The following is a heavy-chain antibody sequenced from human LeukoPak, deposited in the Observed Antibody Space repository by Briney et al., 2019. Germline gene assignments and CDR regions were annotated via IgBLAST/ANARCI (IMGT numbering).Heavy chain of an antibody. J-gene: IGHJ3*02. CDR2: FSGSGGST. D-gene: IGHD7-27*01. Sequence: GGSLRLSCAASGFAFSSYAMSWVRQAPGKGLECVSGFSGSGGSTSYADSVKGRFTISRDNSKNTVYLQMNSLRAEDTAVYFCARDLGTNDAFDIWGQGTMLTVSS. CDR3: ARDLGTNDAFDI. CDR1: GFAFSSYA. V-gene: IGHV3-23*01.